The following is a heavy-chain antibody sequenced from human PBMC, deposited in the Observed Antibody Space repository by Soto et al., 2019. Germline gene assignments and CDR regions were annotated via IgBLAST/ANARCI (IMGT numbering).Heavy chain of an antibody. J-gene: IGHJ4*02. CDR3: ASSNYCDMTERDY. V-gene: IGHV1-69*19. CDR1: GGTFSSYA. CDR2: IIPIFGTA. Sequence: QVQLVQSGAEVQKPGSSVKVSCKASGGTFSSYAISWERQAPGQGLEWMGGIIPIFGTANYAQNLQGNVTINADESTKTAYLELNSLRSEGTAVYYCASSNYCDMTERDYWGEGTLVTVSS. D-gene: IGHD3-10*01.